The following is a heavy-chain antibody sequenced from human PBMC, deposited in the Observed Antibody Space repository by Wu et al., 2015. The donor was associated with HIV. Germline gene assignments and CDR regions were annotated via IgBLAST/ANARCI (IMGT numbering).Heavy chain of an antibody. CDR3: TTLRGGYYAGSDIPAAFDI. Sequence: QVPLLQSGAEVKKPGASVKVSCKVSGYTLSKLSMHWVRQTPGKGLEWMGGFDPKDGEIVYAQNFQGRLTMTEDTSTDTAYVGLRSLRFEDTAVYYCTTLRGGYYAGSDIPAAFDIWGQGTMVTVSP. J-gene: IGHJ3*02. V-gene: IGHV1-24*01. D-gene: IGHD3-10*01. CDR2: FDPKDGEI. CDR1: GYTLSKLS.